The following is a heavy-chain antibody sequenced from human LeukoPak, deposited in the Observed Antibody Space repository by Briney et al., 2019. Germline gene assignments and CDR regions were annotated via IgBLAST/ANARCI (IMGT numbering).Heavy chain of an antibody. D-gene: IGHD6-19*01. CDR3: ARSRLDAFEI. V-gene: IGHV3-53*01. J-gene: IGHJ3*02. CDR1: GFAVSSNS. CDR2: IYSGGSP. Sequence: PGGSLRLSCAASGFAVSSNSMSWVRQAPGKGLEWASVIYSGGSPYYADFVKGRFTISRDISKNTLFLQMTSLRAEDTAVFYCARSRLDAFEIWGQGTMVTVSS.